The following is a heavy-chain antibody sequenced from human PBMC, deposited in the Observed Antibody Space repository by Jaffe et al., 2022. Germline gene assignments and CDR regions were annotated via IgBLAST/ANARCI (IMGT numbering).Heavy chain of an antibody. CDR2: IYHSGST. CDR3: ARHHCSGGSCYSSGVDY. CDR1: GYSISSGYY. D-gene: IGHD2-15*01. J-gene: IGHJ4*02. Sequence: QVQLQESGPGLVKPSETLSLTCAVSGYSISSGYYWGWIRQPPGKGLEWIGSIYHSGSTYYNPSLKSRVTILVDRSKNQFSLKLTSVTAAETAVYYCARHHCSGGSCYSSGVDYWGQGTLVTVSS. V-gene: IGHV4-38-2*01.